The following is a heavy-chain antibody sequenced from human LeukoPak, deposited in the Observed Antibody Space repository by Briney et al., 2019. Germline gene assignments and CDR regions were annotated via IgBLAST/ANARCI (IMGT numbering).Heavy chain of an antibody. D-gene: IGHD6-19*01. CDR2: ISGSGDNT. CDR3: ATMASVAVAMY. V-gene: IGHV3-23*01. CDR1: GFTFSNYA. Sequence: GGSLRLSCAASGFTFSNYAMSWVRQAPGKGLEWVSAISGSGDNTYYADSVKGRFTISRDNAKNSLYLQMNNLRAEDTAVYYCATMASVAVAMYWGQGTLVTVSS. J-gene: IGHJ4*02.